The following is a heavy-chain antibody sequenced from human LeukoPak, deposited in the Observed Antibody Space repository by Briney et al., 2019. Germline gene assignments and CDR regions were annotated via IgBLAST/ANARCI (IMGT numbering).Heavy chain of an antibody. J-gene: IGHJ4*02. Sequence: SQTLSLTCTVSGGSISSGGYYWSWIRQHPGKGLEWIGYIYYIGSTYYNPSLKSRVTISVDTSKNQFSLKLSSVTAADTAVYYCARVRYCSGGNCYPRIDYWGQGTLVTVCS. CDR2: IYYIGST. D-gene: IGHD2-15*01. CDR1: GGSISSGGYY. V-gene: IGHV4-31*03. CDR3: ARVRYCSGGNCYPRIDY.